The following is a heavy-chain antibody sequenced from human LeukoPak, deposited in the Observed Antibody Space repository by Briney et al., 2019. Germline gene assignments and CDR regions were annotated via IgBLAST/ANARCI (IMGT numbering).Heavy chain of an antibody. Sequence: VASVKVSCKSSGYTFTSYYMHWVREAPGQGLEWMGIINPSGGSTSYAQKFQGGVTMTRDTSTSTVYMELSSLRSEDTAVYYSARVTIAARPKGWFDPWGQGTLVTVSS. V-gene: IGHV1-46*01. D-gene: IGHD6-6*01. J-gene: IGHJ5*02. CDR2: INPSGGST. CDR3: ARVTIAARPKGWFDP. CDR1: GYTFTSYY.